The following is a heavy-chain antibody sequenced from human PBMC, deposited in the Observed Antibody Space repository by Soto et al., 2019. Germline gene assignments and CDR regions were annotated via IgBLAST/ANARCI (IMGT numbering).Heavy chain of an antibody. J-gene: IGHJ6*02. CDR3: ARAGPAAIPGNYYHGMDV. CDR1: GFTFSSYA. CDR2: ISYDGSNK. D-gene: IGHD2-2*02. V-gene: IGHV3-30-3*01. Sequence: GGSLRLSCAASGFTFSSYAMHWVRQAPGKGLEWVAVISYDGSNKYYADSVKGRFTISRDNSKNTLYLQMNSLRAEDTAVYYCARAGPAAIPGNYYHGMDVWGQGTKVTVSS.